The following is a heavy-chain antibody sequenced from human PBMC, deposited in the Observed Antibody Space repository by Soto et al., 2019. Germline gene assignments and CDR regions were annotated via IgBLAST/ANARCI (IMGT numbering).Heavy chain of an antibody. V-gene: IGHV1-69*01. CDR3: ARETPSTTAAYFYYGLDV. CDR1: GGTFSSYF. D-gene: IGHD2-2*01. CDR2: IIPVFDKP. J-gene: IGHJ6*02. Sequence: QVQLVQSGAEVKKAGSSVKVSCKASGGTFSSYFINWVRQAPGQGLEWGGGIIPVFDKPYYAEKFQGRVTITADESTTTAYMELSSLRSNDTAVYYCARETPSTTAAYFYYGLDVWGQGTTVTVSS.